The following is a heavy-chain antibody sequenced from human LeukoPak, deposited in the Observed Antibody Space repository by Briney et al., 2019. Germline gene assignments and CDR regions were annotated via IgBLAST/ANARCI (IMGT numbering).Heavy chain of an antibody. D-gene: IGHD1-26*01. CDR1: GYTFTSYY. CDR3: ARGPSRSGSYSILPAEYFQH. CDR2: ISAYNYNT. J-gene: IGHJ1*01. Sequence: EASVKVPCKASGYTFTSYYISWVRQAPGQGLEWMGWISAYNYNTNYAQKLQGRVTMTTDTSTSTAYMELRSLRSDDTAVYYCARGPSRSGSYSILPAEYFQHWGQGTLVTVSS. V-gene: IGHV1-18*01.